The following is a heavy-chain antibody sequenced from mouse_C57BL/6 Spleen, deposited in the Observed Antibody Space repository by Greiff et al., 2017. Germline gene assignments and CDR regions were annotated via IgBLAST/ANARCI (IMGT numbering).Heavy chain of an antibody. CDR1: GYAFSSSW. D-gene: IGHD1-1*01. CDR3: AIYCGSRFPHWYFDV. V-gene: IGHV1-82*01. Sequence: QVQLQQSGPELVKPGASVKISCKASGYAFSSSWMNWVKQRPGKGLEWIGRIYPGDGDTNYNGKFKGKATLTADKSSSTAYMQLSSLTSEDSAVYFCAIYCGSRFPHWYFDVWGTGTTVTVSS. CDR2: IYPGDGDT. J-gene: IGHJ1*03.